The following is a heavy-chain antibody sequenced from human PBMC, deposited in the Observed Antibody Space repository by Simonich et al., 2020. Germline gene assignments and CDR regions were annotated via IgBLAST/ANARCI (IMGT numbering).Heavy chain of an antibody. D-gene: IGHD1-1*01. CDR1: GYSISSGYY. Sequence: QVQLQESGPGLVKPSETLSLTCAVSGYSISSGYYWGWIRQPPGKGLVWIGSSYHSGSTYYNPSLKSRVTISVDTSKNQFSLKLSSVTAADTAVYYCARDPGLTGTTSWFDPWGQGTLVTVSS. J-gene: IGHJ5*02. V-gene: IGHV4-38-2*02. CDR2: SYHSGST. CDR3: ARDPGLTGTTSWFDP.